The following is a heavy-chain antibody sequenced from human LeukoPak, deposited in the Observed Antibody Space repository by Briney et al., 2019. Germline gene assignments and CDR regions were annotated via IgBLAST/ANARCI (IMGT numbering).Heavy chain of an antibody. V-gene: IGHV3-48*03. J-gene: IGHJ4*02. D-gene: IGHD6-6*01. CDR2: ISSSASII. Sequence: GGSLRLSCAASGFTFSSYEMNWVRQAPGRGLEWVWFISSSASIIQYADSVKGRFTISRDNAKNSLSLQMNSLRAEDTAVYYCAREYSSSTGRCFDHWGQGTLVTVSS. CDR3: AREYSSSTGRCFDH. CDR1: GFTFSSYE.